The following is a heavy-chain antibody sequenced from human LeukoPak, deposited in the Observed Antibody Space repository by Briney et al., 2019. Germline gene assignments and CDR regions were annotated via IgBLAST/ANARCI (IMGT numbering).Heavy chain of an antibody. V-gene: IGHV4-34*12. J-gene: IGHJ4*02. CDR3: ARGLASGYPPIPFDY. D-gene: IGHD3-3*01. Sequence: SETLSLTCAVYGESFSGYYWTWIRQPPGKGLQWIGEIIESGATKYMSSLKSRVTISIDTSKSQFSLNLTSVTAADTAVYYCARGLASGYPPIPFDYWGQGTPVTVSS. CDR2: IIESGAT. CDR1: GESFSGYY.